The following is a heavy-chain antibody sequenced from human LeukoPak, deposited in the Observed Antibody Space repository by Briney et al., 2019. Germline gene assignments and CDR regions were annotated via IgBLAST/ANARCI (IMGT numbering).Heavy chain of an antibody. CDR1: GGSISSYY. CDR2: IYTSGST. J-gene: IGHJ6*03. D-gene: IGHD2-2*01. CDR3: AREPTVPAAQVAYYYYYYMDV. V-gene: IGHV4-4*07. Sequence: PSETLSLTCTVSGGSISSYYWRWIRQPAGKGLEWIGRIYTSGSTNYNPSLKSRVTMSVDTSKNQFSLKLSSVTAADTAVYYCAREPTVPAAQVAYYYYYYMDVWGKGTTVTVSS.